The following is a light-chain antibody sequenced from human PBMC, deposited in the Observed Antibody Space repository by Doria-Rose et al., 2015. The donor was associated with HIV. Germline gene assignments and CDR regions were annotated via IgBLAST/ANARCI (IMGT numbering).Light chain of an antibody. Sequence: TQSPGTLSSSPGERATLSCGASQRVKSSYLAWYQQKSGQAPRLLIYDASTRATDIPDRFSGSGSGTDFTLTISRLEPEDVAVYYCQQYGASRGTFGQGTRLEIK. CDR1: QRVKSSY. J-gene: IGKJ5*01. CDR3: QQYGASRGT. V-gene: IGKV3-20*01. CDR2: DAS.